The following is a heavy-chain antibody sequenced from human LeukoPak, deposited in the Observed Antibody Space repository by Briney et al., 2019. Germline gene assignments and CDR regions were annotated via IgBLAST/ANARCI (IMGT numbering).Heavy chain of an antibody. J-gene: IGHJ4*02. CDR1: GDSVSSNSAA. D-gene: IGHD3-3*01. Sequence: SQTLSLTCAISGDSVSSNSAAWNWIRQSPSRGLEWLGRTYYGSKWYNDYAVSVKSRITINPDTSKNQFSLQLNSVTPEDTAVYYCARGITIFGVVIIGGGYYFDYWGQGTLVTVSS. CDR2: TYYGSKWYN. CDR3: ARGITIFGVVIIGGGYYFDY. V-gene: IGHV6-1*01.